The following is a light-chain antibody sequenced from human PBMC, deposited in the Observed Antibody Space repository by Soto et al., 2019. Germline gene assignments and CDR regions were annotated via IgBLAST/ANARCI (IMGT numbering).Light chain of an antibody. CDR1: SSNIGAGFD. Sequence: QSVLTQPPSVSGAPGQRVTISCTGSSSNIGAGFDVHWYHQIAGTAPKLLIYGNSNRPSGVPDRFSGSKSGTSASLAINGLRSDDEADYYCGAWDDSLSGWVFGGGTKLTVL. CDR3: GAWDDSLSGWV. V-gene: IGLV1-40*01. CDR2: GNS. J-gene: IGLJ3*02.